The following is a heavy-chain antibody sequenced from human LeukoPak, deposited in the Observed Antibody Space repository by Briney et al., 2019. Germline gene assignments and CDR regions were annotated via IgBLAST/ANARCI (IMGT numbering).Heavy chain of an antibody. CDR3: ARGNGYSGYDWSPLDFDY. CDR1: GFTFSSYW. V-gene: IGHV3-7*01. D-gene: IGHD5-12*01. Sequence: PGGSLRLSCAASGFTFSSYWMSWVRQAQGKGLEWVANIKQDGSEKYYVDSVKGRFTISRDNAKNSLYLQMNSLRAEDTAVYYCARGNGYSGYDWSPLDFDYWGQGTLVTVSS. CDR2: IKQDGSEK. J-gene: IGHJ4*02.